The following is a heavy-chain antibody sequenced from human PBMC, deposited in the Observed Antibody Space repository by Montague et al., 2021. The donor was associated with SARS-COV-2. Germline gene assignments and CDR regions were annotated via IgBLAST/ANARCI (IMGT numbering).Heavy chain of an antibody. Sequence: SETLSLTCAVYGGSFSGYYWSWIRQPPGKGLEWIGEINHSGSTNYNPSLKSRVTISVDTSKNQFSLKLSSVTAADTAVYYCARVRAVPAAMRIFGLVRSYYGMDVWGQGPRSPSP. V-gene: IGHV4-34*01. J-gene: IGHJ6*02. CDR1: GGSFSGYY. CDR3: ARVRAVPAAMRIFGLVRSYYGMDV. CDR2: INHSGST. D-gene: IGHD2-2*01.